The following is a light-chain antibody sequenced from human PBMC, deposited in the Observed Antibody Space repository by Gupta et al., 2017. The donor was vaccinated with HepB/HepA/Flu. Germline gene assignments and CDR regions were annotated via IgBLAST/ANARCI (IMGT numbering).Light chain of an antibody. J-gene: IGLJ1*01. CDR2: GKN. CDR3: NARDSSGNHLNV. CDR1: SIRSNY. Sequence: SSELTQHPAVSVASGQTVRITCQGNSIRSNYASWYQQKPGQAPVLVIYGKNNRPSGIPDRFSGSSSGNTASLTITGAQAEDEADYYCNARDSSGNHLNVFGTGTKLTVL. V-gene: IGLV3-19*01.